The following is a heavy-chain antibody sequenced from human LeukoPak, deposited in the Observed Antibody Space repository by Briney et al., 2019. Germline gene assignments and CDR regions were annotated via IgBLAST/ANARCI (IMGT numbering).Heavy chain of an antibody. Sequence: GGSLRLSCAVSGITVSNNYMSWVRQAPGKGLEWVSVIYSDGSSFYTDSVKGRFTISRDNSKKTLYLQMNSLRAEDTAVYYCTRDFRYGSAWGPGTLVIVSS. J-gene: IGHJ4*02. V-gene: IGHV3-66*01. CDR1: GITVSNNY. D-gene: IGHD3-10*01. CDR2: IYSDGSS. CDR3: TRDFRYGSA.